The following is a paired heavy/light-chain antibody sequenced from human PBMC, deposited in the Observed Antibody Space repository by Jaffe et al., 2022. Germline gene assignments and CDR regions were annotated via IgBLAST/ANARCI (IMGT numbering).Heavy chain of an antibody. CDR2: IYPGDFSI. Sequence: EVQLVQSGAEVKKPGESLTISCKGSGYIFTNYWIGWVRQMPGKGLEWMAMIYPGDFSIRYSLSFDGQVTISADKSSSTAYLQWNSLKASDTAMYYCARRTPYCSTPTCYADYWGQGTLVTVSS. CDR3: ARRTPYCSTPTCYADY. J-gene: IGHJ4*02. D-gene: IGHD2-2*01. CDR1: GYIFTNYW. V-gene: IGHV5-51*03.
Light chain of an antibody. CDR1: QSLLHSNGYNY. Sequence: DIVMTQSPLSLPVSPGEPASISCRSSQSLLHSNGYNYLDWYLQKPGQSPQLLIYLASNRASGVPDRVSGSGSGTDFTLKISRVEAEDVGVYYCMQALQAPPTFGQGTKVEIK. J-gene: IGKJ1*01. V-gene: IGKV2-28*01. CDR2: LAS. CDR3: MQALQAPPT.